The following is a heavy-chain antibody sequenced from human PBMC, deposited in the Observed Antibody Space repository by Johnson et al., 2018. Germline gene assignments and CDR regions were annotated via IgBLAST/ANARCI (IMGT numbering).Heavy chain of an antibody. CDR3: ARDLSCGGDCYFYFQH. J-gene: IGHJ1*01. CDR1: GFTFSSYS. CDR2: ISSSSSTI. Sequence: EVQLVESGGGLVQPGGSLRLSCAASGFTFSSYSMNWVRQAPGKGLEWVSYISSSSSTIYYADYVKGRFTISRDNAKNSLYLQMNSLRDEDTAVYYCARDLSCGGDCYFYFQHWGQGTLVAVSS. V-gene: IGHV3-48*02. D-gene: IGHD2-21*02.